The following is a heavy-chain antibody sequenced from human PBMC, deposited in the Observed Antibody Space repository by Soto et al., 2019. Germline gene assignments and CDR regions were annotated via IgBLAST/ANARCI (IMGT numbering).Heavy chain of an antibody. Sequence: GASVKVSCKASGYTFTSYYMHWVRQAPGQVLEWMGIINPSGGRTSYAQKFQGRVTMTRDTSTSTVYMELSSLRSEDTAVYYCARLGDPAGGRPTDIVVVPAALSYYGMDVWAQGTTVPVSS. V-gene: IGHV1-46*01. D-gene: IGHD2-2*01. CDR1: GYTFTSYY. J-gene: IGHJ6*02. CDR3: ARLGDPAGGRPTDIVVVPAALSYYGMDV. CDR2: INPSGGRT.